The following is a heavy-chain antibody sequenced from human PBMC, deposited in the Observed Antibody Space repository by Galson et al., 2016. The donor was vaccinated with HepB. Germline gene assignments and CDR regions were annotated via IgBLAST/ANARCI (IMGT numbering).Heavy chain of an antibody. CDR3: ARDWSFDWISFDY. CDR1: GFTFSNYW. CDR2: IMQGGSEK. J-gene: IGHJ4*02. D-gene: IGHD3-9*01. Sequence: LRLSCAGSGFTFSNYWMIWVRQAPGKGLEWVANIMQGGSEKYYVDSVKGRFTISRDNAKNSLYLQMNSLRVEDTAGYYCARDWSFDWISFDYWGQGTLVTVSS. V-gene: IGHV3-7*01.